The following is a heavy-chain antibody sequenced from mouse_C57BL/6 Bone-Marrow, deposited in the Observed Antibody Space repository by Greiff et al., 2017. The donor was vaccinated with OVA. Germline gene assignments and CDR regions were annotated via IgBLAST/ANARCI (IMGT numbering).Heavy chain of an antibody. CDR1: GYSFTGYY. Sequence: EVQLQQSGPELVKPGASVKISCKASGYSFTGYYMNWVKQSPEKSLEWIGEINPSTGGTTYNQKFKAKATLTVDKSSSTAYMQLKSLTSEDSAVYYCARGLTTPYFDYWGQGTTLTVSS. D-gene: IGHD1-1*01. CDR2: INPSTGGT. J-gene: IGHJ2*01. CDR3: ARGLTTPYFDY. V-gene: IGHV1-42*01.